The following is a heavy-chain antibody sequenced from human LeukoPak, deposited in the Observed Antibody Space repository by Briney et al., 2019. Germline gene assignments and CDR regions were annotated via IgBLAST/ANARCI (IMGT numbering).Heavy chain of an antibody. CDR2: LYTSEST. J-gene: IGHJ6*02. CDR3: ARGSGGYYYYYGMDV. CDR1: GGSISSYY. V-gene: IGHV4-59*01. D-gene: IGHD1-26*01. Sequence: SETLSVTCTVSGGSISSYYWSWIRQPPGRGVEGVGYLYTSESTNYNPSLKSRVTISVHTSKNQFSLTLSSVTAADTAVYYCARGSGGYYYYYGMDVWGQGTTVTLSS.